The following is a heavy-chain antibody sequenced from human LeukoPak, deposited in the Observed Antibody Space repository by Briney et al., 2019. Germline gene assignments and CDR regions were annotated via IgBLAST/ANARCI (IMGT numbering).Heavy chain of an antibody. V-gene: IGHV3-21*01. CDR1: GFTFSSYT. D-gene: IGHD4-17*01. CDR2: ISSSATYI. Sequence: PGGSLRLSCAGSGFTFSSYTMTWVRQAPGKGLEWVSSISSSATYIYYADSVRGRFTISRDDAENSLFLHTNSLRAEDTAVYYCATWDDYGDYVAFEYWGQGTLVTVSS. J-gene: IGHJ4*02. CDR3: ATWDDYGDYVAFEY.